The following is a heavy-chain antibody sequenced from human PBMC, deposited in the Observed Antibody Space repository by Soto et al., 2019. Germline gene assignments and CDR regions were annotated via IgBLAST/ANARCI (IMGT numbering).Heavy chain of an antibody. D-gene: IGHD1-1*01. CDR2: ISSSGGST. Sequence: PGGSLRLSCAASGFTFSSFAMTWVRQAPGKGLEWVSAISSSGGSTHYADSVKGRFTISRDNSKNTLYLQMSSLRADDTAVYYCAKRTQLELLQLYYYAMDVWGQGTTVTVSS. J-gene: IGHJ6*02. CDR3: AKRTQLELLQLYYYAMDV. CDR1: GFTFSSFA. V-gene: IGHV3-23*01.